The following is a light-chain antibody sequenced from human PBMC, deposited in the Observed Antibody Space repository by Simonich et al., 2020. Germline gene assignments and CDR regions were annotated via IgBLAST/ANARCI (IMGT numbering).Light chain of an antibody. J-gene: IGKJ1*01. V-gene: IGKV4-1*01. CDR3: KQYYSTPWT. CDR2: WAS. Sequence: DIVMTQSLDSLAVSLGERATINCTSSQRVLYSSNNKNYLAWYQQKPGQTPKLLIYWASTRESGVPDLFSGSGSGTDFTLTISSLQAEDVAVYYCKQYYSTPWTFGQGTKVEIK. CDR1: QRVLYSSNNKNY.